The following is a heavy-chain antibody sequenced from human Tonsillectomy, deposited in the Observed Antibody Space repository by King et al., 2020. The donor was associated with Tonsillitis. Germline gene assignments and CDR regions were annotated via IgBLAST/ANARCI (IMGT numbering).Heavy chain of an antibody. Sequence: VQLVESGGGVVQPGRSLRLSCAASGFTFSSHGMHWVRQAPGKGLEWVAVISYDGSNKYYADSVKGRFTISRDNSKNTLYLQMNSLRAEDTAVYYCAREAKAAAGPHFDYWGQGTLVTVSS. CDR3: AREAKAAAGPHFDY. CDR2: ISYDGSNK. D-gene: IGHD6-13*01. CDR1: GFTFSSHG. V-gene: IGHV3-33*05. J-gene: IGHJ4*02.